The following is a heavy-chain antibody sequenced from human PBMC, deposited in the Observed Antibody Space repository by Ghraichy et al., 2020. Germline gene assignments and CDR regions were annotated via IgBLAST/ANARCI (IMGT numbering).Heavy chain of an antibody. Sequence: SETLSLTCAVYGGSFSGYYWSWIRQPPGKGLEWIGEINHSGSTNYNPSLKSRVTISVDTSKNQFSLKLSSVTAADTAVYYCARGSRLLWFGELFRFDYWGQGTLVTVSS. CDR1: GGSFSGYY. CDR3: ARGSRLLWFGELFRFDY. J-gene: IGHJ4*02. D-gene: IGHD3-10*01. V-gene: IGHV4-34*01. CDR2: INHSGST.